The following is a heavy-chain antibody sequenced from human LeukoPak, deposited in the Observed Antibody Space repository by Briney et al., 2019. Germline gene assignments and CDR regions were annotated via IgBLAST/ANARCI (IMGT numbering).Heavy chain of an antibody. V-gene: IGHV1-46*01. CDR1: GYTFTSYY. Sequence: ASVKVSCXASGYTFTSYYMHWVRRARGQGLEWMGIINPSGGSTSYAQKFQGRVTMTRDTSTSTVYMELSSLRSEDTAVYYCARGRTYYYDSSGYYYYFDYWGQGTLVTISS. CDR2: INPSGGST. D-gene: IGHD3-22*01. CDR3: ARGRTYYYDSSGYYYYFDY. J-gene: IGHJ4*02.